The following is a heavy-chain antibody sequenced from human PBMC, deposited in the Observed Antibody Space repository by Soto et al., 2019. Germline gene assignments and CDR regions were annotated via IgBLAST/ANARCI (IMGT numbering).Heavy chain of an antibody. V-gene: IGHV4-39*01. CDR2: IYYSGST. Sequence: SETLSLTCTVSGGSISSSSYYWGWIRQPPGKGLEWIGSIYYSGSTYYNQSLKNRVTISVDTSKKQLSMKLSSVTAADTAVYYCASHVLRYFDWLLSRGFYGMDVWGQGTTVT. CDR1: GGSISSSSYY. CDR3: ASHVLRYFDWLLSRGFYGMDV. D-gene: IGHD3-9*01. J-gene: IGHJ6*02.